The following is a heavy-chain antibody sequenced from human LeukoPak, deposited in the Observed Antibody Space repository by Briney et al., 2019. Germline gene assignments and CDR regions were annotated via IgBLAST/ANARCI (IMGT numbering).Heavy chain of an antibody. J-gene: IGHJ4*02. CDR2: ISSSSSYI. V-gene: IGHV3-21*01. CDR3: ARGGYDYVWGSYRPSEFDY. D-gene: IGHD3-16*02. Sequence: GVLRLSCAASGFTFSSYSMNWVRQAPGKGLEWVSYISSSSSYIYYADSVKGRFTISRDNAKNSLYLQMNSLRAEDTAVYYCARGGYDYVWGSYRPSEFDYWGQGTLVTVSS. CDR1: GFTFSSYS.